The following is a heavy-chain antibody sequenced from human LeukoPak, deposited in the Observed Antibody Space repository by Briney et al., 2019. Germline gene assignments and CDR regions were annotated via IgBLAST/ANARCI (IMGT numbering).Heavy chain of an antibody. V-gene: IGHV3-48*01. Sequence: PGGSLRLSCAASGFTFSSYSMKWVRQAPGKGPEWISYISSSSNVEVAYADSVKGRFTISRDNAKNSLYLQMNSLRDDDTAVYYCAREGYYGALDIWGQGTMVTVSS. J-gene: IGHJ3*02. CDR1: GFTFSSYS. CDR3: AREGYYGALDI. CDR2: ISSSSNVEV. D-gene: IGHD3-10*01.